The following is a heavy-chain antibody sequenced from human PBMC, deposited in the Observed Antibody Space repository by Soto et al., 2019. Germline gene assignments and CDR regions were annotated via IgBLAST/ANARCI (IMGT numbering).Heavy chain of an antibody. Sequence: SETLSLTCTVSGGSISTYYWSWVRQPPGKGLEWIGYIYHSGSTNYNPSLESRVTMSVDTSKNQFSLKLSSVTAADTAVYYCASHDYAHYGMDVWGQGTTVTVSS. V-gene: IGHV4-59*08. CDR1: GGSISTYY. J-gene: IGHJ6*02. CDR3: ASHDYAHYGMDV. CDR2: IYHSGST. D-gene: IGHD3-16*01.